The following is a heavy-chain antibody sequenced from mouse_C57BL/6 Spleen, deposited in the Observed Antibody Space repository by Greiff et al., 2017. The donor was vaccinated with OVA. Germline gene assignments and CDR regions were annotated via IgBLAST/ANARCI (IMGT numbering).Heavy chain of an antibody. D-gene: IGHD1-1*01. CDR1: GYTFTSSW. V-gene: IGHV1-64*01. CDR2: IHPNSGST. CDR3: ALITTVNAMDY. Sequence: VQLQQPGAELVKPGASVKLSCKASGYTFTSSWMHWVKQRPGQGLEWIGMIHPNSGSTNYNEKFKSKATLTVDKSSSTAYMQLSSLTSEDSAVYYCALITTVNAMDYWGQGTSVTVSS. J-gene: IGHJ4*01.